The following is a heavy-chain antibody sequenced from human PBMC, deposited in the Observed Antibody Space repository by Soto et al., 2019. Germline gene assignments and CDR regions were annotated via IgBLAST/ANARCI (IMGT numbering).Heavy chain of an antibody. D-gene: IGHD3-3*01. Sequence: ASVKVSCKASGYTFTSDDMHWGRQAPGQRLEWMGWINAGNGNTKYSQKFQGRFTISRDNPRNTLFLHVNSPRADDTGVYYCAIARVADSSLDHWGQGTLVTVSS. V-gene: IGHV1-3*01. CDR2: INAGNGNT. J-gene: IGHJ4*02. CDR1: GYTFTSDD. CDR3: AIARVADSSLDH.